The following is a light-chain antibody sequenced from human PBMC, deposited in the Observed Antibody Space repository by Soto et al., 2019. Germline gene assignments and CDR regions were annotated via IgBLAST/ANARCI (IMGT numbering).Light chain of an antibody. J-gene: IGLJ1*01. CDR3: SSYGSTSTRYV. V-gene: IGLV2-14*01. Sequence: QSALTQPASVSGSPGQSITISCTGTSSDVGGYNYVSWYQQHPGKAPKLMIYEVSNRPSGVSNRFSGSKSGNTASLTISGLQAEDEADYFCSSYGSTSTRYVSGTGTKLTVL. CDR1: SSDVGGYNY. CDR2: EVS.